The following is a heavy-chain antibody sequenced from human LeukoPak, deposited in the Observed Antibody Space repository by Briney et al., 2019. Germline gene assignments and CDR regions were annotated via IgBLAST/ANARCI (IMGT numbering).Heavy chain of an antibody. Sequence: ASVKVSCKASGGTFSSYAISWVRQAPGQGLEWMGGIIPIFGTANYAQKFQGRVTITVDKSTSTAYMELSSLRSEDTAVYYCASALRDSSGYYYGFYDYWGQGTLVTVSS. D-gene: IGHD3-22*01. CDR2: IIPIFGTA. CDR3: ASALRDSSGYYYGFYDY. CDR1: GGTFSSYA. J-gene: IGHJ4*02. V-gene: IGHV1-69*06.